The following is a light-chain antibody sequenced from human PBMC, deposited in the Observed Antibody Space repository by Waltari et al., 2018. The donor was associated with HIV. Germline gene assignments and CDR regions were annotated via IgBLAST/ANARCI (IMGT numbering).Light chain of an antibody. J-gene: IGLJ3*02. V-gene: IGLV3-10*01. Sequence: SYELTQAPSVSVSPGQTARITCSGPILTYKSPFWYRQKSGQAPVAVIYEGYKRPSGIPERFSGSRSGTTATLTITGAQVDDEGDYYCYSTDSSGKGVFGGGTKLTVV. CDR3: YSTDSSGKGV. CDR2: EGY. CDR1: ILTYKS.